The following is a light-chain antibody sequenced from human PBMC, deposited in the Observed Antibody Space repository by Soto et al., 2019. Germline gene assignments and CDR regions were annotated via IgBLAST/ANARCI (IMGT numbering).Light chain of an antibody. V-gene: IGKV3-20*01. J-gene: IGKJ1*01. CDR1: QNVSSSY. CDR3: QQYGSSPWT. CDR2: GAS. Sequence: EIVLTQSPGTLSLSPGERATLSCSASQNVSSSYLAWYQQKPGQAPRPLIYGASSRAIGIPDRFSGSGSGTDFTLTISRLEPEDFAVYYCQQYGSSPWTFGQGTKVEIK.